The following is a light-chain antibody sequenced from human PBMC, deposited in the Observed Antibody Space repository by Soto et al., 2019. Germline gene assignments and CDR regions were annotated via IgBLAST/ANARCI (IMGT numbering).Light chain of an antibody. CDR3: ASYTRRNTYV. CDR2: EVS. J-gene: IGLJ1*01. V-gene: IGLV2-14*01. CDR1: SSDVGCYDY. Sequence: QSVLTQPASVSGSPGQSITISCTGTSSDVGCYDYVSWYQQHPGKAPKLMIYEVSNRPSGVSNRFSGSKSGNTASLTISGLQAEDEADYYCASYTRRNTYVFGPGTK.